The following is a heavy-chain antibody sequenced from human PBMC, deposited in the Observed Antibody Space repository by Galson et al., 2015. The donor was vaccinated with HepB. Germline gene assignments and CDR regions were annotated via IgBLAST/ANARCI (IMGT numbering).Heavy chain of an antibody. D-gene: IGHD4-11*01. CDR2: IIPIFGTA. J-gene: IGHJ6*02. V-gene: IGHV1-69*13. CDR1: GGTFSSYA. Sequence: SVKVSCKASGGTFSSYAISWVRQAPGQGLEWMGGIIPIFGTANYAQKFQGRVTITADESTSTAYMELSSLRSEDTAVYYCARDQGDYTDRYYYYGMDVWGQGTTVTVSS. CDR3: ARDQGDYTDRYYYYGMDV.